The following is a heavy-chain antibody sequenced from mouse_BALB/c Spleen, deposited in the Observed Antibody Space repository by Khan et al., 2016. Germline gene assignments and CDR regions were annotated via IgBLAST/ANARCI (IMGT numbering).Heavy chain of an antibody. V-gene: IGHV9-1*02. CDR2: INTYTGEP. Sequence: QVQLVQSGPELKKPGETVKISCKASGYTFTNYGMNWVKQAPGKGLKWMGWINTYTGEPTYADDFKGRFAFSLETSAITAYLQINSLQSEDMATYVGATNYYYGSSDGYVEVWGAGTTVTVSS. CDR1: GYTFTNYG. J-gene: IGHJ1*01. CDR3: ATNYYYGSSDGYVEV. D-gene: IGHD1-1*01.